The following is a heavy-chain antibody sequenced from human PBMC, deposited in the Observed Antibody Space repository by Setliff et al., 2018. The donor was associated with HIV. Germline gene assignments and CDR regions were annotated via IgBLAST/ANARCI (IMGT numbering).Heavy chain of an antibody. CDR2: ISSSGGST. V-gene: IGHV3-23*01. CDR3: AKDSEPYYYDSSGPYRN. D-gene: IGHD3-22*01. CDR1: GFTFSSYA. Sequence: PGESLKISCAASGFTFSSYAMNWVRQAPGKGLEWVSAISSSGGSTYYADSMKGRFTISRDNSKNTLYLQMNSLRAEDTAVYYCAKDSEPYYYDSSGPYRNWGQGTLVTVSS. J-gene: IGHJ4*02.